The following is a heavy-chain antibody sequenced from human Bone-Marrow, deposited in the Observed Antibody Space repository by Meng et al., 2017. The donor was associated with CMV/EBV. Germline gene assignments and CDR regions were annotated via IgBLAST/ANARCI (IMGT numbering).Heavy chain of an antibody. CDR3: AKDSPVATY. V-gene: IGHV3-23*01. Sequence: CPSRAVSVFTFSDHGMSWLRQAPGKGLEWVSSITVSGDGTYYAVSMKGRFIVLRDNSKGMLYLQMNSLRVEDTAIYYCAKDSPVATYWGQGILVTVSS. D-gene: IGHD5-12*01. CDR1: VFTFSDHG. CDR2: ITVSGDGT. J-gene: IGHJ4*02.